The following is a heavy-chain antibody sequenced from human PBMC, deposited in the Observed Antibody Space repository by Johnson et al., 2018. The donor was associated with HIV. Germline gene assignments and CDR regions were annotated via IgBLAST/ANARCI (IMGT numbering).Heavy chain of an antibody. Sequence: VQLVESGGGVVQPGGSLRLSCAASGFTFSSYGMHWVRQAPGKGLEWVALIRYDGSNKYYADSVKGRFTISRDNSKNTLYLQMNSLRAEDTAVYYCAKSTWELRHLDAFDIWGQGTMVTVSS. CDR3: AKSTWELRHLDAFDI. CDR1: GFTFSSYG. D-gene: IGHD1-26*01. V-gene: IGHV3-30*02. J-gene: IGHJ3*02. CDR2: IRYDGSNK.